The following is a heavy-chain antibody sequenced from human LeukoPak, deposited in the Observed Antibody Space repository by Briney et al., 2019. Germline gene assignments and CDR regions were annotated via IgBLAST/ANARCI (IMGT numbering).Heavy chain of an antibody. D-gene: IGHD5-24*01. V-gene: IGHV4-59*01. CDR1: GGSFSGYY. J-gene: IGHJ4*02. CDR3: ARVRDGYNSYFDY. Sequence: PSETLSLTCAVYGGSFSGYYWSWIRQPPGKGLEWIGYIYYSGSTNYNPSLKSRVTISVDTSKNQFSLKLSSVTAADTAVYYCARVRDGYNSYFDYWGQGTLVTVSS. CDR2: IYYSGST.